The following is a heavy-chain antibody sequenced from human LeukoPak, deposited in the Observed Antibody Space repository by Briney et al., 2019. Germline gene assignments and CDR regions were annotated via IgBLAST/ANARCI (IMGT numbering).Heavy chain of an antibody. CDR2: ISGSGGST. J-gene: IGHJ5*02. V-gene: IGHV3-23*01. D-gene: IGHD3-16*01. CDR1: GLTFSSYA. CDR3: AKDLVRRTWFDP. Sequence: GGSLKVSYAASGLTFSSYAMSWGGQAPGKGLDSGSAISGSGGSTYYADSVKGRFTISRDISKNSLYLQMNSLRAEDTAVYYCAKDLVRRTWFDPWGQGTLVTVSS.